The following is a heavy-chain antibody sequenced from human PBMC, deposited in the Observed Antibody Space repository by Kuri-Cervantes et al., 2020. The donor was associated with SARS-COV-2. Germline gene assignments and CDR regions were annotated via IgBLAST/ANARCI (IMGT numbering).Heavy chain of an antibody. V-gene: IGHV1-46*01. CDR2: INPSGGST. CDR3: ARDLHIVVVIAIRDGMDV. J-gene: IGHJ6*02. Sequence: ASVKVSCKASGYTFTSYYMHWVRQAPGQGLEWMGIINPSGGSTSYAQKFQGRVTMTEDTSTDTAYMELSSLRSDDTAVYYCARDLHIVVVIAIRDGMDVWGQGTTVTVSS. CDR1: GYTFTSYY. D-gene: IGHD2-21*01.